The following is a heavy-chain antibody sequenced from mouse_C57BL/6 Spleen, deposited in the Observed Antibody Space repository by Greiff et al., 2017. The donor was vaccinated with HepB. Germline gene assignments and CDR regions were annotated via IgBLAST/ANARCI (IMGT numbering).Heavy chain of an antibody. CDR2: ISSGGSYT. V-gene: IGHV5-6*01. CDR3: AITAQGFAY. CDR1: GFTFSSYG. Sequence: EVKVVESGGDLVKPGGSLKLSCAASGFTFSSYGMSWVRQTPDKRLEWVATISSGGSYTYYPDSVKGRFTISRDNAKNTLYLQMSSLKSEDTAMYYCAITAQGFAYWGQGTQVTVSA. J-gene: IGHJ3*01. D-gene: IGHD3-2*02.